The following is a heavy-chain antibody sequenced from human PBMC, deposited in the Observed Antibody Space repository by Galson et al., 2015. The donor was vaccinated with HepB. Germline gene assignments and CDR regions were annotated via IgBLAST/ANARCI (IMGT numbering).Heavy chain of an antibody. J-gene: IGHJ4*02. Sequence: SVKVSCKVSGYTLTELSMHWVRQAPGKGLEWMGGFDPEDGETIYAQKFQGRVTMTEDTSTDTAYMELSSLRSEDTAVYYCATDGGYYDYVWGSYRPLGYWGQGTLVTVSS. V-gene: IGHV1-24*01. D-gene: IGHD3-16*02. CDR3: ATDGGYYDYVWGSYRPLGY. CDR1: GYTLTELS. CDR2: FDPEDGET.